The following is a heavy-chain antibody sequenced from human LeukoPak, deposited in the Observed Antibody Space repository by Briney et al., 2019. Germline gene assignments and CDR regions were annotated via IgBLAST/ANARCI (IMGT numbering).Heavy chain of an antibody. CDR2: ISWRRLGI. CDR1: VHSLSNFA. Sequence: GGSLRLACAASVHSLSNFALSGVPQAPGKGLEWVSSISWRRLGISYVDSVKHRYTIPSDNSSNTRSLQINILRPEDTSVYYCAKASQWPLRGAIRALLLMDVWGKGTTVIVSS. J-gene: IGHJ6*01. CDR3: AKASQWPLRGAIRALLLMDV. V-gene: IGHV3-23*01. D-gene: IGHD3-10*01.